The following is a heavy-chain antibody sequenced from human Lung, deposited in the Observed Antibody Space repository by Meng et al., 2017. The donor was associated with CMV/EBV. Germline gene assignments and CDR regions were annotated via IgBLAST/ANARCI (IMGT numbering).Heavy chain of an antibody. Sequence: CAEFGFSFNSYDMIWVRQAPGKGLEWVSAITGTGGNTYSADAVTGRFTISRDNSKNTLYLQMNSLRAEDTAVYYCAKVYGSGSYRNDYWGQGTLVTVSS. CDR3: AKVYGSGSYRNDY. CDR1: GFSFNSYD. D-gene: IGHD3-10*01. J-gene: IGHJ4*02. V-gene: IGHV3-23*01. CDR2: ITGTGGNT.